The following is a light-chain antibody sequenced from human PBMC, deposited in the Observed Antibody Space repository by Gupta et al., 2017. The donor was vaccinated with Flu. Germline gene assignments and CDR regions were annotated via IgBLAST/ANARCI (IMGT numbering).Light chain of an antibody. J-gene: IGKJ3*01. Sequence: TLSWSAAERDSVSSTASQSVSSSCLASYQQKTGQAARLLIFDAASRATGVPDWCVGGGYGTKFSLIIISREHEDFAVYYCQHYGSSLMFTFGHGTKVDIK. CDR1: QSVSSSC. CDR2: DAA. CDR3: QHYGSSLMFT. V-gene: IGKV3-20*01.